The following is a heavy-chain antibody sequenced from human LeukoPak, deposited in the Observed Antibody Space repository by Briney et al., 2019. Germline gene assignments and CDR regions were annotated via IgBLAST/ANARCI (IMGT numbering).Heavy chain of an antibody. CDR3: AREGAAAEDVNWFDP. V-gene: IGHV4-39*02. J-gene: IGHJ5*02. Sequence: SETLSLTCTVSGGSISSSNYYWGWIRQPPGKGLEWIGSIYYSGSTYYNPSLKSRVTISVDTSKNQFSLKLSSVTAADTAVYYCAREGAAAEDVNWFDPWGQGTLVTVSS. CDR1: GGSISSSNYY. CDR2: IYYSGST. D-gene: IGHD6-25*01.